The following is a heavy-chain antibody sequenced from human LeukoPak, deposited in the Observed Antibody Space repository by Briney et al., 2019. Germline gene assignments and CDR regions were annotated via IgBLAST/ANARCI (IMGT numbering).Heavy chain of an antibody. V-gene: IGHV3-9*01. CDR3: AKDLRGYSYAIDY. Sequence: GRSLRLSCAASGFTFDDYAMHWVRHAPGKGLERVSGISWNSGSIGYADSVKGRFTISRDNAKNSLYLQMNSLRAEDTALYYCAKDLRGYSYAIDYWGQGTLVTVSS. CDR2: ISWNSGSI. CDR1: GFTFDDYA. D-gene: IGHD5-18*01. J-gene: IGHJ4*02.